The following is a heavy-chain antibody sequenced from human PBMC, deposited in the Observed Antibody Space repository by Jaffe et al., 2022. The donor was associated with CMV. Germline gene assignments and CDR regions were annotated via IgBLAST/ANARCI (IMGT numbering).Heavy chain of an antibody. J-gene: IGHJ4*02. CDR1: GFTFSNAW. CDR3: TTETQPGAYCSSTSCYSYYFDY. D-gene: IGHD2-2*01. V-gene: IGHV3-15*01. Sequence: EVQLVESGGGLVKPGGSLRLSCAASGFTFSNAWMSWVRQAPGKGLEWVGRIKSKTDGGTTDYAAPVKGRFTISRDDSKNTLYLQMNSLKTEDTAVYYCTTETQPGAYCSSTSCYSYYFDYWGQGTLVTVSS. CDR2: IKSKTDGGTT.